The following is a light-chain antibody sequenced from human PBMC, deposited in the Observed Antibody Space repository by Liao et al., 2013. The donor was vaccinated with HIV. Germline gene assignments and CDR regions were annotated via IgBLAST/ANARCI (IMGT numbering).Light chain of an antibody. CDR1: NIGSKS. CDR3: QAWDSRAVV. Sequence: SYVLTQPPSVSAAPGETARISCGADNIGSKSVQWYQQKAGQAPVLVIYYDGDRPSGIPERFSGSNSGDAATLSISRVEAGDEADYYCQAWDSRAVVFGGGTKLTVL. CDR2: YDG. J-gene: IGLJ2*01. V-gene: IGLV3-21*01.